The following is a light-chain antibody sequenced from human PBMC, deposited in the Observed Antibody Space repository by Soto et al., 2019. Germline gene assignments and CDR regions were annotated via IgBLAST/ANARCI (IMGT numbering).Light chain of an antibody. CDR1: QSASTSF. CDR3: QQYGNSIPIT. J-gene: IGKJ5*01. CDR2: GAF. Sequence: VLTQSPGNLSLSPGERATLSCRASQSASTSFLAWYQQKPGQAPRLLIYGAFSRATGIPDRFSGSGSGTDFTLTISRLEPEDFAVYYCQQYGNSIPITFGQGTRLEI. V-gene: IGKV3-20*01.